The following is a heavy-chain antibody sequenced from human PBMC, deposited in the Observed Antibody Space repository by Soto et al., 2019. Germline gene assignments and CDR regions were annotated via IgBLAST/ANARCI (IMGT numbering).Heavy chain of an antibody. CDR3: AREFVVPVGHYNPYYCMDV. V-gene: IGHV1-46*01. CDR2: INPSGGST. Sequence: QVQLVQSGAEVKKPGASVKVSCKASGYTFTSYYMHWVRQAPGQGLEWMGIINPSGGSTSYAQKFQVRVTMTRDTSASTVYRELSSLRSEDTSVYYCAREFVVPVGHYNPYYCMDVWGHWSTVTVSS. D-gene: IGHD4-17*01. J-gene: IGHJ6*02. CDR1: GYTFTSYY.